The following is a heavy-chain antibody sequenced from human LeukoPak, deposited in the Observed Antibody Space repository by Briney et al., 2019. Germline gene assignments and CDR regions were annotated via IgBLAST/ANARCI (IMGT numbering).Heavy chain of an antibody. V-gene: IGHV3-23*01. CDR1: GFTFSTFA. Sequence: GGSLRLSCAASGFTFSTFAMSWARQAPGEGLEWVSAISVTGDSTYYADSVKGRFIISRDDSKNTLYLQMNSLRAEDTAVYHCAKGGHFDQWGQGTLVTVSS. CDR2: ISVTGDST. CDR3: AKGGHFDQ. J-gene: IGHJ4*02.